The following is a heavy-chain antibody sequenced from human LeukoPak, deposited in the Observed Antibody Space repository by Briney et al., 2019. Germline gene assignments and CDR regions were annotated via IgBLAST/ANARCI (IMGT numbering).Heavy chain of an antibody. CDR3: ARDGGSSTKEPTGGYYYYGMDV. V-gene: IGHV3-53*01. CDR2: TYSDGSP. J-gene: IGHJ6*02. Sequence: GGPLSLPCGASGFTVSRNYMLWVREARGGAREGVSLTYSDGSPIHPVPVKGRFTISRDNSKDTLSLQLNGLRAEDTAVYYCARDGGSSTKEPTGGYYYYGMDVWGQGTTVTVSS. D-gene: IGHD1-1*01. CDR1: GFTVSRNY.